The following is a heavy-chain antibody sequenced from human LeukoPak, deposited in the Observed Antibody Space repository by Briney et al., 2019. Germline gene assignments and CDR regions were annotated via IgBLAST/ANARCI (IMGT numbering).Heavy chain of an antibody. CDR1: QFTLSNYW. CDR3: ARDMNVNTAMDI. CDR2: MNSDASTT. Sequence: PGGSLRLSCAASQFTLSNYWMHWVRQTPGKGLVWVSFMNSDASTTAYADSVKGRFTISRGNAKTTLYLQMNSLRVEDTAVYYCARDMNVNTAMDIWGQGTLVTVSS. J-gene: IGHJ3*02. D-gene: IGHD5-18*01. V-gene: IGHV3-74*01.